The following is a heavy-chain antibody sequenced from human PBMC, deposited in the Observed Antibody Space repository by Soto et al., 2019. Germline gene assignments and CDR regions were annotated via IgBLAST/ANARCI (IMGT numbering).Heavy chain of an antibody. J-gene: IGHJ4*02. Sequence: PSETLSLTCTVSGGSISSGDYYWSWIRQPPGKGLEWIGYIYYSGSTYYNPSLKSRVTISVDTSKNQFSLKLSSVTAADTAVYYGARDIWSSGYYHDYWGQGTLVTVSS. D-gene: IGHD3-22*01. CDR1: GGSISSGDYY. V-gene: IGHV4-30-4*01. CDR2: IYYSGST. CDR3: ARDIWSSGYYHDY.